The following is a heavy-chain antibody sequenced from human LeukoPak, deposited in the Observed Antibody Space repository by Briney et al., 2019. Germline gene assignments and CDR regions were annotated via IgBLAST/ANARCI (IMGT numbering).Heavy chain of an antibody. J-gene: IGHJ4*02. D-gene: IGHD6-19*01. CDR1: GFTFSSYG. CDR3: AKGGSPYSSGWYYFDY. V-gene: IGHV3-30*18. Sequence: GGSLRLSCAASGFTFSSYGMHWVRQAPGKGLEWVAVISYDGSNKYYADSVKGRFTISRDNSKNTLYLQMNSLRAEDTAVYYCAKGGSPYSSGWYYFDYWGQRTLVTVSS. CDR2: ISYDGSNK.